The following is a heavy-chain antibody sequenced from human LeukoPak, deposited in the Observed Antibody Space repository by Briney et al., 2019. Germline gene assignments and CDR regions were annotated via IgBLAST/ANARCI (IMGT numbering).Heavy chain of an antibody. V-gene: IGHV3-64D*09. CDR1: GFTFSSYA. CDR3: VKDLFRWGV. CDR2: ISSNGGST. D-gene: IGHD3-16*01. J-gene: IGHJ6*02. Sequence: GGSLRLSCSASGFTFSSYAMHWVRQAPGEGPEYVSAISSNGGSTYYADSVKGRFTISRDNSKNTLYLQMSSLRAEDTAVYYCVKDLFRWGVWGQGTTVTVSS.